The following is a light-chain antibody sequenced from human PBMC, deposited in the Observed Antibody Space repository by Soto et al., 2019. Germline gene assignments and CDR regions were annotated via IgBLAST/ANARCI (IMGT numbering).Light chain of an antibody. Sequence: DIQMTQSPSTLSASVGDRVTITCRASQSISSWLAWYQQKPGKAPKLLIYDASSLESGVPSRFSGSESGTEFTLTIVILQPDDFATYYCQQYNSYPYTFCQGTKLDI. V-gene: IGKV1-5*01. J-gene: IGKJ2*01. CDR2: DAS. CDR1: QSISSW. CDR3: QQYNSYPYT.